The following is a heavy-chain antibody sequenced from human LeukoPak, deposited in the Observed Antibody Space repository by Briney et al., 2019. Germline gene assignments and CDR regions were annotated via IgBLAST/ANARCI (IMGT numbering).Heavy chain of an antibody. Sequence: GGSPRLSCGASGFTFSYYGMHWVRQAPGEGLEGAAFLYHDESIIHYADSVKGRFTISRDTAMNTLSLQMNNLGVEVTSIYYCAKESASFHVSGASFDSWGQGTLVTVSS. J-gene: IGHJ4*02. D-gene: IGHD3-10*01. CDR2: LYHDESII. CDR3: AKESASFHVSGASFDS. CDR1: GFTFSYYG. V-gene: IGHV3-30*02.